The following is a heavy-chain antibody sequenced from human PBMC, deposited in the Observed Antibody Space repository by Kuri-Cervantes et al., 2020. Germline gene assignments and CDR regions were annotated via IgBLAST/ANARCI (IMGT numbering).Heavy chain of an antibody. CDR1: GFTFFTHA. CDR2: IWADGSRQ. CDR3: AKPGGECSNGVCPNGYFDP. D-gene: IGHD2-8*01. Sequence: GESLKISCAASGFTFFTHAMHWVRQAPGKGLEWVAFIWADGSRQDYADSVRGRFIISRDNSKNTVYLQMNSLRPEDTAVYYCAKPGGECSNGVCPNGYFDPWGQGTLVTVSS. V-gene: IGHV3-30*02. J-gene: IGHJ5*02.